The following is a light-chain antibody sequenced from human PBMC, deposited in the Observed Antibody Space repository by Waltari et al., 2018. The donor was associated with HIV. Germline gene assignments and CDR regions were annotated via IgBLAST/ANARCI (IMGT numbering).Light chain of an antibody. CDR3: QSYDSSNHVV. CDR1: SGGIASNY. CDR2: EHN. V-gene: IGLV6-57*01. J-gene: IGLJ2*01. Sequence: NFMLTQTHSVSESPGKTVTISCTRSSGGIASNYVQWYQQRPGSSPTTVIYEHNQRPSGVPDRFSGSIDSSYNSASLTISGLKTEDEADYYCQSYDSSNHVVFGGGTKVTVL.